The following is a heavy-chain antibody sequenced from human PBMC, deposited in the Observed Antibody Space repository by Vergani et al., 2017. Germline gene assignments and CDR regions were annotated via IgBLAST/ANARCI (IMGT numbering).Heavy chain of an antibody. CDR3: ARDPXYIGFGGDCYPNNWFDP. J-gene: IGHJ5*02. V-gene: IGHV4-4*02. CDR1: GGSISSSNW. D-gene: IGHD2-21*02. CDR2: IYHSGST. Sequence: QVQLQESGPGLVKPSGTLSLTCAVSGGSISSSNWWSWVRQPPGKGLEWIGEIYHSGSTNYNPSLKSRVTISVDKSKNQFSLKLGSVTAADTAVYYCARDPXYIGFGGDCYPNNWFDPWGQGTLVTVSS.